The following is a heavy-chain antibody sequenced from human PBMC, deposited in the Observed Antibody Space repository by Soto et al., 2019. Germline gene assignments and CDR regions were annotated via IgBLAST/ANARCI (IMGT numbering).Heavy chain of an antibody. V-gene: IGHV4-61*01. J-gene: IGHJ4*02. CDR2: IYDSGTT. Sequence: QVQLQESGPGLVKPSETLSLTCTVTGGSVSSASYYWSWLRQPPGLGLEWVGYIYDSGTTNHNPSLTSRDTILLDTSQNQFSLRPTSVTAADTAVYYCAREEREYSYGFGDSWWGQRTLVTVSS. CDR3: AREEREYSYGFGDSW. CDR1: GGSVSSASYY. D-gene: IGHD5-18*01.